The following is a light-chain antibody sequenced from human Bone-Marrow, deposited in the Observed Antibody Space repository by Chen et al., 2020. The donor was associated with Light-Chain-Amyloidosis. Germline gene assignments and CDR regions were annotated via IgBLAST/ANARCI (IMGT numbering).Light chain of an antibody. J-gene: IGLJ3*02. CDR1: SGSIATNY. V-gene: IGLV6-57*01. Sequence: NFMLTPPHPVSESPGKTVIIPCTRSSGSIATNYVQWYQQRPGSSPTTVIYEDDQRPSGVPDRFSGSIDRSSNSASLTISGLKTEDEADYYCQSYQGSSQGVFGGGTKLTVL. CDR3: QSYQGSSQGV. CDR2: EDD.